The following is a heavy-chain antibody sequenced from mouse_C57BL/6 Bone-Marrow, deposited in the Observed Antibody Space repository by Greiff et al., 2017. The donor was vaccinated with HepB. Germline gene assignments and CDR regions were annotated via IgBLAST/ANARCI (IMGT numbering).Heavy chain of an antibody. CDR1: GYTFTSYW. CDR3: ARTITTVVAPYYYAMDY. J-gene: IGHJ4*01. V-gene: IGHV1-55*01. D-gene: IGHD1-1*01. Sequence: QVQLQQPGAELVKPGASVKMSCKASGYTFTSYWITWVKQRPGQGLEWIGDIYPGSGSTNYNEKLKSKATLTVDTSSSTAYMQLSSLTSEDSAVYYCARTITTVVAPYYYAMDYWGQGTSVTVSS. CDR2: IYPGSGST.